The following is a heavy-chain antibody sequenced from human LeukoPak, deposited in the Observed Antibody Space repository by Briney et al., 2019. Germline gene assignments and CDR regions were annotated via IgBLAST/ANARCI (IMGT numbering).Heavy chain of an antibody. V-gene: IGHV3-21*01. CDR1: GFSFSSYA. J-gene: IGHJ4*02. Sequence: GGSLRLSCAASGFSFSSYAMNWVRQAPGKGLGWVSSITSSSDIYYADSVKGRFTISRDNAKNSLYLEMNSLGAEDTAVYYCARQFGGSYGYWGQGTLVTVSS. CDR2: ITSSSDI. D-gene: IGHD1-26*01. CDR3: ARQFGGSYGY.